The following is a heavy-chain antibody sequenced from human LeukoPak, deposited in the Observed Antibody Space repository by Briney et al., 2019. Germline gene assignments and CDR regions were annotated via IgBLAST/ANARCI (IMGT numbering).Heavy chain of an antibody. J-gene: IGHJ5*02. CDR1: GGSISSYY. V-gene: IGHV4-4*07. CDR3: ARDPIVGATLGLFDP. CDR2: IYTSGST. Sequence: KPSETLSLTCTVSGGSISSYYWSWIRQPAGKGLEWIGRIYTSGSTNYNPSLKSRVTMSVDTSKNQFSLKLSSVTAADTAVYYCARDPIVGATLGLFDPWGQRTLVTVSS. D-gene: IGHD1-26*01.